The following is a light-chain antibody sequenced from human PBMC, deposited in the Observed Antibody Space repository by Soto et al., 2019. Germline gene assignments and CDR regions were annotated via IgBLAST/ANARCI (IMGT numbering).Light chain of an antibody. CDR1: SSDVGAYNY. V-gene: IGLV2-14*01. Sequence: QSALTQPASVSGSPGQSITISCTGTSSDVGAYNYVSWYQQYPGKAPQLMIYEVTNRPSGVSNRFSGSKSGNTASLTISGLQAEDEADYYCSSYTDSPTLEVFGTGTKVTVL. CDR2: EVT. CDR3: SSYTDSPTLEV. J-gene: IGLJ1*01.